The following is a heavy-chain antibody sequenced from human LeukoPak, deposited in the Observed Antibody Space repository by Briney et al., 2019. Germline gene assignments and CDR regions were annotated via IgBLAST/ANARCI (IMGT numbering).Heavy chain of an antibody. D-gene: IGHD3-10*01. Sequence: GGSLRLSFAASGFLFNIYAMSWVRPAPGKGLEWVSAIIGSGGRTYYADSVKGRFTISRDNSKNTLYLQMNSLRAEDTAVYYCAREQDSRGFFDYWGQGTLVTVSS. J-gene: IGHJ4*02. CDR3: AREQDSRGFFDY. CDR2: IIGSGGRT. V-gene: IGHV3-23*01. CDR1: GFLFNIYA.